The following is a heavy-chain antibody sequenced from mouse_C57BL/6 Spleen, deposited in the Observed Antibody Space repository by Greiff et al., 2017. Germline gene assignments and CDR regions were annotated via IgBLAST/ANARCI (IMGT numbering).Heavy chain of an antibody. Sequence: QVQLQQPGAELVRPGSSVKLSCKASGYTFTSYWMHWVKQRPIQGLEWIGNIDPSDSETHYNQKFKDKATLTVDKSSSTAYMQLSSLTSEDSAVYYCARVGTMVTPFAYWGQGTLVTVSA. V-gene: IGHV1-52*01. D-gene: IGHD2-2*01. J-gene: IGHJ3*01. CDR2: IDPSDSET. CDR1: GYTFTSYW. CDR3: ARVGTMVTPFAY.